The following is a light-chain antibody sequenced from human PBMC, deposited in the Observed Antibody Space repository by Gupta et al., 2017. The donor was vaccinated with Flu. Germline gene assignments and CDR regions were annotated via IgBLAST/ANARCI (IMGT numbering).Light chain of an antibody. V-gene: IGLV2-11*01. CDR2: EAS. Sequence: QSALTQPRSVSGSPGQSVAISCTGTSSDVGAYNYVSWYQQHPGKAPKLMIYEASNRPSGVPDRFSGSKSGNTASLTIAGRQAEDEADYYCGSDAVSRAFGTGTKVTVL. CDR3: GSDAVSRA. CDR1: SSDVGAYNY. J-gene: IGLJ1*01.